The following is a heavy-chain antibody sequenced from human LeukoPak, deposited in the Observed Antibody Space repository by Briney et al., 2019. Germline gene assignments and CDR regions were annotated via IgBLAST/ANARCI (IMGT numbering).Heavy chain of an antibody. CDR1: GGSISSSNW. V-gene: IGHV4-4*02. D-gene: IGHD5-12*01. Sequence: SGTLSLTCAVSGGSISSSNWWSWVRQPPGKGLEWIGSIYHSGSTYYNPSLKSRVTISVDTSKNQFSLKLSSVTAADTAVYYCARTWVATIIFDYWGQGTLVTVSS. CDR2: IYHSGST. J-gene: IGHJ4*02. CDR3: ARTWVATIIFDY.